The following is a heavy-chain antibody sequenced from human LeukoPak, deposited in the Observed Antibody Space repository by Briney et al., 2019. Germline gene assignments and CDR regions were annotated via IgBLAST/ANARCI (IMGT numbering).Heavy chain of an antibody. CDR1: GFTFSSYA. CDR3: AKDGGYLH. CDR2: ISGTGGST. D-gene: IGHD3-22*01. V-gene: IGHV3-23*01. Sequence: PGGSLRLSCAVSGFTFSSYAMSWVRQAPGKGLEWVSSISGTGGSTYHADSVKGRFTISRDNSKNTLFLQMNSLRAEDTAVYYCAKDGGYLHWGQGTLVTVSS. J-gene: IGHJ1*01.